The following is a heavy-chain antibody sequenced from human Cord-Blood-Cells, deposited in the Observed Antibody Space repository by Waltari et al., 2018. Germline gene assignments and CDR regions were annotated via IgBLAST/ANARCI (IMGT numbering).Heavy chain of an antibody. Sequence: QVQLQESGPGLVKPSETLSLTCPVSGGSLSSYYWSWIRQPAGKGLEWIGRIYTSGSTNYNPSLKSRVTMSVDTSKNQFSLKLSSVTAADTAVYYCARAINSSGYYAFDIWGQGTMVTVSS. CDR2: IYTSGST. D-gene: IGHD3-22*01. V-gene: IGHV4-4*07. J-gene: IGHJ3*02. CDR3: ARAINSSGYYAFDI. CDR1: GGSLSSYY.